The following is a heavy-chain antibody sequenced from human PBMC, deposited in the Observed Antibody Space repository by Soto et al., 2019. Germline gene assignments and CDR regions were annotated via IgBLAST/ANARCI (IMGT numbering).Heavy chain of an antibody. CDR2: ISNDGSNK. CDR3: AKLKRRAPVSYFDH. J-gene: IGHJ4*02. D-gene: IGHD1-26*01. V-gene: IGHV3-30*18. CDR1: GFNFSTYG. Sequence: GGSLRLSCAASGFNFSTYGMDWVRQVPGKGLEWVAVISNDGSNKYYADSVKGRFTISRDNSKNILYLQMNSLRAEDTAVYYCAKLKRRAPVSYFDHWGQGTLVTVSS.